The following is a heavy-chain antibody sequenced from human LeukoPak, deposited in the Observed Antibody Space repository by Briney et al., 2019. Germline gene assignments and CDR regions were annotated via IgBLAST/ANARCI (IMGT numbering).Heavy chain of an antibody. Sequence: SVTLSLTCTVSGGSISSSSYYWGWVRQPPGKGLEWIGSIYYSGSTYYNPSLKSRVTISVDTSKNQFSLKLSSVTAADTAVYYCAGGYSYGYDYWGQGTLVTVSS. J-gene: IGHJ4*02. CDR1: GGSISSSSYY. CDR3: AGGYSYGYDY. D-gene: IGHD5-18*01. V-gene: IGHV4-39*07. CDR2: IYYSGST.